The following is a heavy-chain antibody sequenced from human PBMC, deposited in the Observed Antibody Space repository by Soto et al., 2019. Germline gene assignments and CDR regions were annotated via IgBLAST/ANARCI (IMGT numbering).Heavy chain of an antibody. V-gene: IGHV1-69*08. Sequence: QVQLVQSTAEVKKPGSSVNVSCKASGDIFSRYSITWVRQAPGQGLEWMGRIMPILKTANYAQKFQCSVTITADKSTNTTYMGLSSLRSEDTAIYYCYGWLKTRNNYWGQGTLVTVSS. CDR2: IMPILKTA. CDR1: GDIFSRYS. J-gene: IGHJ4*02. CDR3: YGWLKTRNNY. D-gene: IGHD2-8*02.